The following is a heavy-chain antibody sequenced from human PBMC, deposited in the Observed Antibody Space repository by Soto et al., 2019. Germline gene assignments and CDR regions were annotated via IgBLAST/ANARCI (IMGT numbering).Heavy chain of an antibody. Sequence: EVQLVESGGGLVKPGGSLRLSCAASGFTFSSYSMNWVRQAPGKGLEWVSSISSSSSYIYYEDPVKGRCTISRDNAKNSRYLQMNSLRAEDTAVYYCGRDRHAVTVSFCYWGQGTLVNVSS. V-gene: IGHV3-21*01. J-gene: IGHJ4*02. CDR3: GRDRHAVTVSFCY. CDR2: ISSSSSYI. D-gene: IGHD2-21*02. CDR1: GFTFSSYS.